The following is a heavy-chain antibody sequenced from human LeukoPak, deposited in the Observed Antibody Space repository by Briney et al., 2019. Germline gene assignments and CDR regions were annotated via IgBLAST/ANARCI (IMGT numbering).Heavy chain of an antibody. J-gene: IGHJ3*02. CDR2: IIPIFGTA. D-gene: IGHD2-21*01. V-gene: IGHV1-69*06. CDR3: APFAIQGAFDI. Sequence: GASVKVSCKASGGTFSSYAISWVRQAPGQGLEWMGGIIPIFGTANYAQKFQGRVTITADKSTSTAYMELSSLRSEDTAVYYCAPFAIQGAFDIWGQGTMVTVSS. CDR1: GGTFSSYA.